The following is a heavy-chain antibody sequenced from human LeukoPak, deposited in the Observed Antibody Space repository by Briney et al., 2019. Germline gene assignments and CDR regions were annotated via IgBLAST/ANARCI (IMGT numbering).Heavy chain of an antibody. CDR2: INPNSGGT. CDR1: GYTFTGYY. D-gene: IGHD2-2*01. CDR3: ARVRVLGVVVPDAAAGWFDP. V-gene: IGHV1-2*02. Sequence: ASVKVSCKASGYTFTGYYMHWVRQAPGQGLECMGWINPNSGGTNYTQTLRGRVTMTRDTSISTTYMELSRLRSDDTAVYYCARVRVLGVVVPDAAAGWFDPWGQGTLVTVSS. J-gene: IGHJ5*02.